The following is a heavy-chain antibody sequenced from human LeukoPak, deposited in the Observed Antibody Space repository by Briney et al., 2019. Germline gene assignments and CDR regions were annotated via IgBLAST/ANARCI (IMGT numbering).Heavy chain of an antibody. V-gene: IGHV1-2*02. D-gene: IGHD1-14*01. J-gene: IGHJ4*02. CDR3: ARSHPGTFDY. CDR2: INPNSGGT. CDR1: GYTFTDYY. Sequence: GASVKVPCKASGYTFTDYYMHWVRQAAGQGLEWMGWINPNSGGTNYAQKFQGRVTMTRDTSISTAYMELSRLRSDDTAVYYCARSHPGTFDYWGQGTLVTVSS.